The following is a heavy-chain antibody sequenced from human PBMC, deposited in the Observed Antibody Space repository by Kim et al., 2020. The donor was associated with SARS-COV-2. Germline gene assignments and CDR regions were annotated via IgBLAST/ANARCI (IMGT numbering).Heavy chain of an antibody. Sequence: SVKVSCKASGGTFSSYAISWVRQAPGQGLEWMGGIIPIFGTANYAQKFQGRVTITADESTSTAYMELSSLRSEDTAVYYCASRGGAAMRKLDYWGQGTLVTVSS. CDR3: ASRGGAAMRKLDY. V-gene: IGHV1-69*13. D-gene: IGHD5-12*01. J-gene: IGHJ4*02. CDR1: GGTFSSYA. CDR2: IIPIFGTA.